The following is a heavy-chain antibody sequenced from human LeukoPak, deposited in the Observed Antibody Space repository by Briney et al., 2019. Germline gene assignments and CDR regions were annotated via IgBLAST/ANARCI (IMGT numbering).Heavy chain of an antibody. CDR2: IWYDGSIK. CDR1: GFTFRSYG. D-gene: IGHD3-10*01. CDR3: ATNGLVYGSSLDN. V-gene: IGHV3-33*01. Sequence: GGSLRLSCEASGFTFRSYGMHWVRQAPGKGLEWVAVIWYDGSIKYYADSVKGRFTISRDNSNNMLFLQMNSLRPEDTAVYYCATNGLVYGSSLDNWGQGTLVTVSS. J-gene: IGHJ4*02.